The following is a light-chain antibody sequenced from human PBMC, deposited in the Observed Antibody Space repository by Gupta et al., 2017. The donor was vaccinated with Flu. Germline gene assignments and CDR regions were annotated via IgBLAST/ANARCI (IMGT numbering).Light chain of an antibody. Sequence: DVVMTQSPLSLPVTLGQPASISCRASQSLVQRNGNTYLTWFQQRPGQSPRRLIYRVSNRDSGVPDRFSGSGSGTDFTLKISRVEAEDVGVYYCMQGTHWPTFGQGTKVEIK. CDR1: QSLVQRNGNTY. CDR2: RVS. CDR3: MQGTHWPT. J-gene: IGKJ1*01. V-gene: IGKV2-30*02.